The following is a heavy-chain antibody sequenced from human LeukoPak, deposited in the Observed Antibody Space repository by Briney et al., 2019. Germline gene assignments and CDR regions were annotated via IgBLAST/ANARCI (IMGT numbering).Heavy chain of an antibody. V-gene: IGHV3-23*01. Sequence: GGSLRLSCAASGFTFSSYAMSWVRQAPGKGLEWVSAISGSGGSTYYADSVKGRFTISRDNPKNTLYLQMDSLRAEDTAVYYCAKDREWLGLFDYWGQGTLVTVSS. CDR3: AKDREWLGLFDY. D-gene: IGHD6-19*01. CDR2: ISGSGGST. J-gene: IGHJ4*02. CDR1: GFTFSSYA.